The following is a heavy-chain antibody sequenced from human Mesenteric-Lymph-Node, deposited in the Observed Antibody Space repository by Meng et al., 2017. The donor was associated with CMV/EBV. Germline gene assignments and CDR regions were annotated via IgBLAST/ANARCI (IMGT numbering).Heavy chain of an antibody. D-gene: IGHD6-13*01. J-gene: IGHJ4*02. CDR2: ISGSGGST. CDR3: AKDYTNTWSNYFDY. CDR1: GFASISYA. V-gene: IGHV3-23*01. Sequence: GGSLRLSCAASGFASISYAMSWVRQAPGKGLEWVSAISGSGGSTYYADSVKGRFTVSRDNSRNTQYLQMDSLRPGDTALYLCAKDYTNTWSNYFDYWGRGTLVTVSS.